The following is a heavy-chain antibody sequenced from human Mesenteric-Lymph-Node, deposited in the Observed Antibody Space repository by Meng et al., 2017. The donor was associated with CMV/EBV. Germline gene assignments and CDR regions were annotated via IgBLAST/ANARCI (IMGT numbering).Heavy chain of an antibody. J-gene: IGHJ6*02. CDR3: ARGGGSGSYYNSDYYYGMDV. D-gene: IGHD3-10*01. CDR2: INPSGGST. CDR1: GYTFTSYD. Sequence: ASVKVSCKASGYTFTSYDINWVRQATGQGLEWMGIINPSGGSTSYAQKFQGRVTMTRDTSTSTVYMELSSLRSEDTAVYYCARGGGSGSYYNSDYYYGMDVWGQGTTVTVSS. V-gene: IGHV1-46*01.